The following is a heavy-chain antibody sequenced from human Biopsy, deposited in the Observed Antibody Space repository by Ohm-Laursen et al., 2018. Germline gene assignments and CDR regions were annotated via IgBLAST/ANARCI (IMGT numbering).Heavy chain of an antibody. Sequence: ASVKVSCQASGYTFTSYEINWARQATGHGLEWLGWMNPDSGNTGYAQNFQGRVTMTRNTSISTAYMELSSLRSEDTAVYFCARADPPLFYYGSGSSNWFDPWGQGTLVTVSS. J-gene: IGHJ5*02. CDR1: GYTFTSYE. CDR2: MNPDSGNT. CDR3: ARADPPLFYYGSGSSNWFDP. V-gene: IGHV1-8*01. D-gene: IGHD3-10*01.